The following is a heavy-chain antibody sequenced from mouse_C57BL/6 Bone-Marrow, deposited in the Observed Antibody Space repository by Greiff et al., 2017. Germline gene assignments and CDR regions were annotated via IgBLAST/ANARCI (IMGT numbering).Heavy chain of an antibody. CDR2: IPPNSGST. CDR3: ARKTTVVAHWYFDV. J-gene: IGHJ1*03. D-gene: IGHD1-1*01. V-gene: IGHV1-64*01. Sequence: QVQLQQPGAELVKPGASVKLSCKASGYTFTSYWMHWVKQRPGQGLEWIGMIPPNSGSTNYNEKFKSKATLTVDKSSSTAYMQLSSLTSEDSAVYYCARKTTVVAHWYFDVWGTGTTVTVSS. CDR1: GYTFTSYW.